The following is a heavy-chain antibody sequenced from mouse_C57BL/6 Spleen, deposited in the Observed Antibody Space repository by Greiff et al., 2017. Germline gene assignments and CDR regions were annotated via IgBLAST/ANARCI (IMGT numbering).Heavy chain of an antibody. CDR1: GYTFTTYP. J-gene: IGHJ4*01. Sequence: VQLQQSGAELVKPGASVKMSCKASGYTFTTYPIEWMQQNHGKSLEWIGNFHPYNDDTKYNEKFKGKATLTVEKSSSTVYLELSRLTSDDSAVYYCARSYYDYETGDYYAMDYWGQGTSVTVSS. D-gene: IGHD2-4*01. CDR2: FHPYNDDT. CDR3: ARSYYDYETGDYYAMDY. V-gene: IGHV1-47*01.